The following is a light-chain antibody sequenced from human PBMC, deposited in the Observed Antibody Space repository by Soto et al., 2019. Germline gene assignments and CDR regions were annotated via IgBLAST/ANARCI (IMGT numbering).Light chain of an antibody. CDR3: QQYNDYSWT. V-gene: IGKV1-5*03. CDR2: KAS. Sequence: DIQMTQSPSTLSASVGDRVTITCRASQSISVWLAWYQQKAGKAPKLLIYKASTLKSGVPSRFSGSGSGTEFTLTISSLQPDDFATYYCQQYNDYSWTFGQGTKVDIK. CDR1: QSISVW. J-gene: IGKJ1*01.